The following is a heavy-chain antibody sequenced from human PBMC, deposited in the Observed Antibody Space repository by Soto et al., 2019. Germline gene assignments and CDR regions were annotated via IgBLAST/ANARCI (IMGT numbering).Heavy chain of an antibody. CDR2: IGSSSSYI. CDR1: GFTFSSYS. Sequence: GGSLRLSCAASGFTFSSYSMNWVRQAPGKGLEWVSSIGSSSSYIYYADSVKGRFTISRDNAKNSLYLQMNSLRAEDTAVYYCARDSGGYGVDLDYWGQGTLVTVSS. V-gene: IGHV3-21*01. J-gene: IGHJ4*02. D-gene: IGHD5-12*01. CDR3: ARDSGGYGVDLDY.